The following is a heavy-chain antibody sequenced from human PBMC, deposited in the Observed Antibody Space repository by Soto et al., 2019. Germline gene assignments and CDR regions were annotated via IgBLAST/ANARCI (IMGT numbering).Heavy chain of an antibody. CDR1: GYTFTSYG. V-gene: IGHV1-18*01. D-gene: IGHD6-6*01. J-gene: IGHJ4*02. Sequence: ASVKVSCKASGYTFTSYGISWVRQAPGQGLEWMGWISAYNGNTNYAQKLQGRVTMTTDTSTSTAYMELRSLRSDDTAVYYCARDWCKGPTSYSSSFYRAVDYWGQGTLVTVS. CDR2: ISAYNGNT. CDR3: ARDWCKGPTSYSSSFYRAVDY.